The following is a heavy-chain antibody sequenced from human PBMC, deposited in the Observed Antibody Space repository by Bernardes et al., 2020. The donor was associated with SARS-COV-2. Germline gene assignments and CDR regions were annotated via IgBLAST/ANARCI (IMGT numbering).Heavy chain of an antibody. J-gene: IGHJ4*02. CDR1: GFNFSGPA. Sequence: GGSLRLSCAASGFNFSGPAIQWVRQPSGKGLEWIGRIRSKPKGYATTYAASLKGRFVISRDDSRNTAYLQIHSLKIEDTAVYYCTGDYLYWDQGTLVSVSS. V-gene: IGHV3-73*01. D-gene: IGHD4-17*01. CDR2: IRSKPKGYAT. CDR3: TGDYLY.